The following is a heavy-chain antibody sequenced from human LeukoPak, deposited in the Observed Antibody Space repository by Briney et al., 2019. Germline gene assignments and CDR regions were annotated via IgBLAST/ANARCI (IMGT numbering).Heavy chain of an antibody. V-gene: IGHV3-74*01. CDR2: INSDGSST. J-gene: IGHJ6*03. D-gene: IGHD5-12*01. CDR3: VLESGPRAGDYYYYMDV. CDR1: GFNFNNYN. Sequence: PGGSLRLSCAASGFNFNNYNMNWVRQAPGKGLVWVSRINSDGSSTSYADSVKGRFTISRDNAKNTLYLQMNSLRAEDTAVYYCVLESGPRAGDYYYYMDVWGKGTTVTVSS.